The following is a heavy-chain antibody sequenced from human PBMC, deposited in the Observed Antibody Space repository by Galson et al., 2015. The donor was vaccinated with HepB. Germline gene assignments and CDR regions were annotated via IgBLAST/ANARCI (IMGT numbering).Heavy chain of an antibody. CDR1: GFSLSTSGMR. V-gene: IGHV2-70*04. Sequence: PALVKPTQTLTLTCTFSGFSLSTSGMRVSWIRQPPGKALEWLARIDWDDDKFYSTSLKTRLTISKDTSKNQVVLTMTNMDPVDTATYYCAREFSGGDGYYFDYWDQGTLVTVSS. CDR2: IDWDDDK. D-gene: IGHD5-24*01. CDR3: AREFSGGDGYYFDY. J-gene: IGHJ4*02.